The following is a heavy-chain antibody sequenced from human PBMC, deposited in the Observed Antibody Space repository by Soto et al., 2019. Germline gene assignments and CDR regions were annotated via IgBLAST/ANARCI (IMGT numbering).Heavy chain of an antibody. V-gene: IGHV4-4*02. CDR1: GGSISSSNW. Sequence: SETLSLTCAVSGGSISSSNWWSWVRQPPGKGLEWTGEIYHSGSTNYNPSLKSRVTISVDKSKNQFSLKLSSVTAADTAVYFCARSVAVPGAHIDYWGQGTQVT. J-gene: IGHJ4*02. D-gene: IGHD6-19*01. CDR3: ARSVAVPGAHIDY. CDR2: IYHSGST.